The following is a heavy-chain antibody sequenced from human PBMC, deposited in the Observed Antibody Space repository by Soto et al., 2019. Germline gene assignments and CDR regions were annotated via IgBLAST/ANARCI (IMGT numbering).Heavy chain of an antibody. J-gene: IGHJ6*02. D-gene: IGHD1-26*01. V-gene: IGHV4-59*08. CDR1: GGAITSYY. Sequence: QVPLQESGPGLVQPSKTLSLTCTVSGGAITSYYWSRIPQPPPKELQYIGYIYYSGSTNYNPSLKSRVTISDDTSTRHFCLTLRSVTATGTPVYYCAGGWWERQGYVMDVWGQGTTVTVSS. CDR3: AGGWWERQGYVMDV. CDR2: IYYSGST.